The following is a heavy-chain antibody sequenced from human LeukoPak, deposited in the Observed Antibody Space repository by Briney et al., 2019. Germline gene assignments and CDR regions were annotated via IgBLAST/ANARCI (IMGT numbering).Heavy chain of an antibody. J-gene: IGHJ4*02. CDR1: GFTFDRYD. V-gene: IGHV3-13*01. Sequence: GGSLRLSCAASGFTFDRYDMHWVRQATGKGLEWVSAIGNAADTYYPGSVKGRFTISRENAKNSLYLQMNALRAGDTAVYFCAGGGGQIINYWGQGTLVTVSS. D-gene: IGHD6-25*01. CDR2: IGNAADT. CDR3: AGGGGQIINY.